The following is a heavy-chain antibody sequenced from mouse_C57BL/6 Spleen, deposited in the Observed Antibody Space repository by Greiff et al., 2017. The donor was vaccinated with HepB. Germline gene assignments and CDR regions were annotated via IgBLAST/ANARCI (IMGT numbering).Heavy chain of an antibody. CDR2: IWSDGST. V-gene: IGHV2-6-1*01. CDR3: ARHDDGYYDAWFAY. Sequence: QVQLQQSGPGLVAPSQSLSITCTVSGFSLTSYGVHWVRQPPGKGLEWLVVIWSDGSTTYNSALKSRLSISKDNSKSQVFLKMNSLQTDDTAMYYCARHDDGYYDAWFAYWGQGTLVTVSA. CDR1: GFSLTSYG. J-gene: IGHJ3*01. D-gene: IGHD2-3*01.